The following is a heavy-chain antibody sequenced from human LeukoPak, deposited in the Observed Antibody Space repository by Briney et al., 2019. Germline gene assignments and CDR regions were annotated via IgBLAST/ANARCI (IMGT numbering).Heavy chain of an antibody. Sequence: GGSLRLSCAASGFTFSRNAMHWVRQAPGKGLEWVAVIWCDGSNKYYADSVKGRFTISRDNSKNTLYVQMNSLRAEDTAVYYCARTGLPSITVAGYFDYWGQGTLVTVSS. CDR3: ARTGLPSITVAGYFDY. J-gene: IGHJ4*02. D-gene: IGHD6-19*01. V-gene: IGHV3-33*01. CDR1: GFTFSRNA. CDR2: IWCDGSNK.